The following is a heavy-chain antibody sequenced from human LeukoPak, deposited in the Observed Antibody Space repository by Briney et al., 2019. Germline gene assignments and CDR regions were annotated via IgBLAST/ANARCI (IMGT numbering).Heavy chain of an antibody. J-gene: IGHJ4*02. CDR2: ISSGSSYI. CDR3: ASEREWLRIDY. V-gene: IGHV3-21*03. D-gene: IGHD5-12*01. CDR1: GFTFSTYT. Sequence: KPGKSLRLSCAASGFTFSTYTMHWVRQAPGRGLEWVSSISSGSSYIFYADSVKGRFTISRDNAKNSLYLQMNSLRAEDTAVYYCASEREWLRIDYWGQGCLVSDPS.